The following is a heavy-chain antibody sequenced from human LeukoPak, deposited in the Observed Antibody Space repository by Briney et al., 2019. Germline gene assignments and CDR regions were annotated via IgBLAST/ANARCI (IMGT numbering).Heavy chain of an antibody. Sequence: PGGSLRLSCAASGFTLSSYSMNWVRQAPGKGLEWVSSISSSSSYIYYADSVKGRFTISRDNAKNSLYLQMNSLRAEDTAVYYCARDQYSSPDRWYFDLWGRGTLVTVSS. CDR3: ARDQYSSPDRWYFDL. D-gene: IGHD6-13*01. V-gene: IGHV3-21*01. J-gene: IGHJ2*01. CDR1: GFTLSSYS. CDR2: ISSSSSYI.